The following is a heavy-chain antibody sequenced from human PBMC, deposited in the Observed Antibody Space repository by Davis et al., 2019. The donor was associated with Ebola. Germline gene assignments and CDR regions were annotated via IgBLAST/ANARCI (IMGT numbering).Heavy chain of an antibody. CDR2: INPNSGGT. D-gene: IGHD5-18*01. CDR1: GYTSTGYY. Sequence: AASVKVSCKASGYTSTGYYMHWVRQAPGQGLEWMGWINPNSGGTNYAQKFQGWVTMTRDTSISTAYMELSRLRSDDTAVYYCARSVDTAMVGDGFDYWGQGTLVTVSS. J-gene: IGHJ4*02. CDR3: ARSVDTAMVGDGFDY. V-gene: IGHV1-2*04.